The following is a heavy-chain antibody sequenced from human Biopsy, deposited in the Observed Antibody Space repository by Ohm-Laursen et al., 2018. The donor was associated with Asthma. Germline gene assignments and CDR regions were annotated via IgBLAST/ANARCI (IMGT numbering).Heavy chain of an antibody. V-gene: IGHV1-24*01. CDR1: GYSLTDLS. Sequence: GASVKVSCKISGYSLTDLSMHWVRQAPGQGLEWMGGHDHEEGGTVNARRFQGRVTMTEDTSTDTAFMELSSPSSDDTAVYYCASDFPKDYLRYNFQFWGQGTLVTVSS. D-gene: IGHD4-11*01. CDR2: HDHEEGGT. CDR3: ASDFPKDYLRYNFQF. J-gene: IGHJ4*02.